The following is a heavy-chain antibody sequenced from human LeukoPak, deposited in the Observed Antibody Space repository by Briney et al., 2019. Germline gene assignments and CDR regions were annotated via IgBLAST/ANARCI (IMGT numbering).Heavy chain of an antibody. Sequence: PGGSLTLSCAASGFTFSSYSMTWVRQAPGKGQELVSSISSSSSYIYYADSVKGRFTISRDNAKNSLYLQMNSPRAEDTAVYYCARETIVGATTVYYFDYWGQGTLVTVSS. D-gene: IGHD1-26*01. J-gene: IGHJ4*02. CDR1: GFTFSSYS. CDR2: ISSSSSYI. CDR3: ARETIVGATTVYYFDY. V-gene: IGHV3-21*01.